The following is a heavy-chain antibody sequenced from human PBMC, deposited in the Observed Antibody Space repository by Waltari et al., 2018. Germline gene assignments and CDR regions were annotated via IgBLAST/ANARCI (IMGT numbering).Heavy chain of an antibody. CDR2: INPHSGDT. D-gene: IGHD2-2*01. CDR1: GYIFTGVY. Sequence: QVQLVHSGAEVRKPGASVKVSCKASGYIFTGVYINWVRQAPGQGFEWMGWINPHSGDTNYAQKFRGRITMTRDTAITTAYIELSSLTSDDTAVYYCARGSSRVDFWGQGTLVTVSS. V-gene: IGHV1-2*02. J-gene: IGHJ4*02. CDR3: ARGSSRVDF.